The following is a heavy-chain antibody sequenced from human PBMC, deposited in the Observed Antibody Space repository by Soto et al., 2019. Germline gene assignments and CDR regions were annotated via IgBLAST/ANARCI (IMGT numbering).Heavy chain of an antibody. CDR1: GGSISSSSYY. J-gene: IGHJ6*03. CDR2: IYYSGST. D-gene: IGHD3-10*01. CDR3: ARQCYLGNLVYYYYYMDV. V-gene: IGHV4-39*01. Sequence: QLQLQESGPGLVKPSETLSLTCTVSGGSISSSSYYWGWIRQPPGKGLEWIGSIYYSGSTYYNPSLKSRVTISVDTSKNHFSLKLSSVTAADTAVYYCARQCYLGNLVYYYYYMDVWGKGTTVTVSS.